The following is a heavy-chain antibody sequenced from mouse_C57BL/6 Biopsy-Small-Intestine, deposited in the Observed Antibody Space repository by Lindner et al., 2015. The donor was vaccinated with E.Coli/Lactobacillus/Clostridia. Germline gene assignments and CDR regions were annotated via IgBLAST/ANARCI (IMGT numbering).Heavy chain of an antibody. Sequence: VQLQESGAELVRPGASVKLSCTASGFNIKDDYMHWVKQRPEQGLEWIGWIDPENGDTEYASKFQGKATITADTSSNTAYLQLSSLTSEDTAVYYCTTWGLLFAYWGQGTLVTVSA. J-gene: IGHJ3*01. CDR1: GFNIKDDY. V-gene: IGHV14-4*01. CDR2: IDPENGDT. CDR3: TTWGLLFAY. D-gene: IGHD3-3*01.